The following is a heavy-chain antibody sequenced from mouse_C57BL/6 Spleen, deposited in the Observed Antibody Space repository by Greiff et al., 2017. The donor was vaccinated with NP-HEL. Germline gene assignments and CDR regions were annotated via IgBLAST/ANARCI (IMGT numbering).Heavy chain of an antibody. CDR1: GYTFTDYY. Sequence: EVQLQQSGPVLVKPGASVKMSCKASGYTFTDYYMNWVKQSHGKRLEWIGVINPYNGGTSYNQKFKGKATLTVDKSSSTAYMELNSLTSEDSAVYYCARGGFITTVVVPYWRQSTTLTVSS. D-gene: IGHD1-1*01. CDR2: INPYNGGT. V-gene: IGHV1-19*01. J-gene: IGHJ2*01. CDR3: ARGGFITTVVVPY.